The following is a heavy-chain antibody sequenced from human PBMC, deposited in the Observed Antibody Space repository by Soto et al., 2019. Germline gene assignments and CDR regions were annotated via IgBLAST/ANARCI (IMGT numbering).Heavy chain of an antibody. CDR1: GFTFSSYA. J-gene: IGHJ4*02. CDR3: ARGISISGWSDY. V-gene: IGHV3-30-3*01. D-gene: IGHD6-19*01. CDR2: ISYDGSNK. Sequence: QVQLVESGGGVVQPGRSLRLSCAASGFTFSSYAMHWVRQAPGKGLEWVAVISYDGSNKYYADSVKGRFTISRDNSKNTLYLQMNRLRAEDTAVYYCARGISISGWSDYWGQGTLVTVSS.